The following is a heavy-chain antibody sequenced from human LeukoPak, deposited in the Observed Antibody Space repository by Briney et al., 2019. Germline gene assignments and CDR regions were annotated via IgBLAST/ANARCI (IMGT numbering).Heavy chain of an antibody. CDR1: GGSFSGYY. D-gene: IGHD6-13*01. V-gene: IGHV4-34*01. CDR2: INHSGST. J-gene: IGHJ4*02. Sequence: PSETLSLTCAVYGGSFSGYYWSWIRQPPGKGLEWIGEINHSGSTNYNPSLKSRVTISVDTSKNQFSLKLSSVTAADTAVYYCARLGSSWYGLDYWGQGTLVTVSS. CDR3: ARLGSSWYGLDY.